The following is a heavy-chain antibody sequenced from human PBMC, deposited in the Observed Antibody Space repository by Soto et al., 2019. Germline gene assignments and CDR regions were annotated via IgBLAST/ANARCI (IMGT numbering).Heavy chain of an antibody. CDR1: GYSISSSNW. CDR3: AAGGIVGATTADY. J-gene: IGHJ4*02. CDR2: IYYSGST. V-gene: IGHV4-28*01. Sequence: QVQLQESGPGLVKPSDTLSLTCAVSGYSISSSNWWGWIRQPPGKGLEWIGYIYYSGSTYYNPSLKSRVTMSVDTSKNQFSLNLSSVTAVDTAVYYCAAGGIVGATTADYWGQGTLVTVSS. D-gene: IGHD1-26*01.